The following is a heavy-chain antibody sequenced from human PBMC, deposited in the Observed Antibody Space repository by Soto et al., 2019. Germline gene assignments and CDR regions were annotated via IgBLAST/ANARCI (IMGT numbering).Heavy chain of an antibody. V-gene: IGHV1-8*01. CDR3: AKDLTRYRDSSGYYSEAVASFDY. Sequence: ASVKVSCKAAAYTFTSYDINWVRQATGQDFEWMGWMNPNNGNTAYAQKFQGRVTMTRDTSKSTAFMELSSLTSEDTAVYYCAKDLTRYRDSSGYYSEAVASFDYWGQGTLVTVSS. CDR2: MNPNNGNT. D-gene: IGHD3-22*01. J-gene: IGHJ4*02. CDR1: AYTFTSYD.